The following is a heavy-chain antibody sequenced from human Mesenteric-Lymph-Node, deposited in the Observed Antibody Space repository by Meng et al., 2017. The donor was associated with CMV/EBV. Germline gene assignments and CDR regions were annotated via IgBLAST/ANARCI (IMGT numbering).Heavy chain of an antibody. CDR3: ARRYCSDGACYLAHFDY. Sequence: GFTVSTNYMSWVRQAPGKGLEWVSVIYSGGATYYADSVKGRFTIYRDNSKNSLYLQMNSLRAEDTAVYYCARRYCSDGACYLAHFDYWGQGTLVTVSS. D-gene: IGHD2-8*01. J-gene: IGHJ4*02. V-gene: IGHV3-53*01. CDR1: GFTVSTNY. CDR2: IYSGGAT.